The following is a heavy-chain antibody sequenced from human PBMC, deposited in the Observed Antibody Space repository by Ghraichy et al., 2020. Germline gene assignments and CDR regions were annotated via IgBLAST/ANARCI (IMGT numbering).Heavy chain of an antibody. V-gene: IGHV3-7*01. J-gene: IGHJ4*02. CDR2: IKQDGSEE. D-gene: IGHD5-24*01. CDR1: GFTYSNSW. Sequence: GGSLRLSCEASGFTYSNSWMSWVRQAPGKGLEWVANIKQDGSEEYYVDSVKGRFTISRDNAKNSLYLQMNSLRAEDTAVYYCARVKRDNYNTYYFDYWGQGTLVTVSS. CDR3: ARVKRDNYNTYYFDY.